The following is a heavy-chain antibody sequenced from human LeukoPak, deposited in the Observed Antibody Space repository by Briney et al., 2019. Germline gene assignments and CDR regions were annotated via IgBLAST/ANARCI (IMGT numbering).Heavy chain of an antibody. CDR1: GGSISSHY. V-gene: IGHV4-59*11. D-gene: IGHD6-13*01. CDR3: ARDVSAAGDAFDI. J-gene: IGHJ3*02. CDR2: IYYSGST. Sequence: PSETLSLTCTVSGGSISSHYWGWIRQPPGKGLEWIGYIYYSGSTNYNPSLKSRVTISVDTSKNQFSLKLSSVTAADTAVYYCARDVSAAGDAFDIWGQGTMVTVSS.